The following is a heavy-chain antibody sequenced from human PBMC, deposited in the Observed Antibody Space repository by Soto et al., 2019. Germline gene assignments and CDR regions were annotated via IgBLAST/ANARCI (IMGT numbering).Heavy chain of an antibody. CDR1: GASISSGDYY. CDR2: IFYSGST. V-gene: IGHV4-30-4*01. Sequence: SETLSLTCTVSGASISSGDYYWSWIRQPPGKGLEWIGYIFYSGSTYYNPSLKSRVTISVDTSKNQFSLKLSSVTAADTAVYYCARGRGYSYGVDDWGQGTLVTVSS. D-gene: IGHD5-18*01. J-gene: IGHJ4*02. CDR3: ARGRGYSYGVDD.